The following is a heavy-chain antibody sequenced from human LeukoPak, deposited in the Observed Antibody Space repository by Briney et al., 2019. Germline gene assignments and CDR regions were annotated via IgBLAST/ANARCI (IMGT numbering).Heavy chain of an antibody. D-gene: IGHD4-23*01. J-gene: IGHJ5*02. CDR2: IKSEGSST. CDR1: GFTFSSYW. CDR3: ARDREVVTSIIWFDP. Sequence: PGGSLRLSCAASGFTFSSYWMYWVRQAPGKGLVWVSGIKSEGSSTSYADSVKGRFTISRDNSKKTLYLQMNSLRAEDTAVYYCARDREVVTSIIWFDPWGQGTLVTVSS. V-gene: IGHV3-74*01.